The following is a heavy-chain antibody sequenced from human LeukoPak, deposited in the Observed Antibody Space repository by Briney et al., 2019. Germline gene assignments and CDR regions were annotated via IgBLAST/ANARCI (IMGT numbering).Heavy chain of an antibody. J-gene: IGHJ4*02. D-gene: IGHD4-17*01. CDR3: ARHERPHYGDYVIDY. CDR1: GGSISSYY. Sequence: SETLSLTCTVSGGSISSYYWSWIRQPAGKGLEWIGRIYTSGSTNYNPSLKSRVTISVDTSKNQFSLKLSSVTAADTAVYYCARHERPHYGDYVIDYWGQGTLVTVSS. V-gene: IGHV4-4*07. CDR2: IYTSGST.